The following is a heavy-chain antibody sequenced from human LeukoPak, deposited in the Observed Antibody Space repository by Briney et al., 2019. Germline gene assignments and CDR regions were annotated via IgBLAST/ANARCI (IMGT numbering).Heavy chain of an antibody. D-gene: IGHD6-13*01. V-gene: IGHV3-21*01. CDR1: GFTFSSYS. CDR2: ISSSSSYI. J-gene: IGHJ4*02. Sequence: GGSLRLSCAASGFTFSSYSMNWVRQAPGKGLEWVSSISSSSSYIYYADSVKGRFTISRDNAKNSLYLQMNSLRAEDTAVYYCARDAPNAAAFDYWGQGTLVTVSS. CDR3: ARDAPNAAAFDY.